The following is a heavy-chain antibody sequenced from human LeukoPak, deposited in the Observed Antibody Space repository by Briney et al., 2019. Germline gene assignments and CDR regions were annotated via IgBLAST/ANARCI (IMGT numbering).Heavy chain of an antibody. J-gene: IGHJ4*02. V-gene: IGHV3-66*01. CDR3: ARDLMLGYSYGYYFDY. Sequence: GGSLRLSCAASGFTVSSNYMSWVRQAPGKGLEWVSVIYSGGTTYYADPVKGRFTISRDNSKNTLYLQMNSLRAEDTAVYYCARDLMLGYSYGYYFDYWGQGTLVTVSS. CDR1: GFTVSSNY. D-gene: IGHD5-18*01. CDR2: IYSGGTT.